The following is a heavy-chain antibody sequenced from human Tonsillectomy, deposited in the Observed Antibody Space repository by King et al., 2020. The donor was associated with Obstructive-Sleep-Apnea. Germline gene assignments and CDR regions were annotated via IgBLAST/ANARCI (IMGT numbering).Heavy chain of an antibody. D-gene: IGHD1-26*01. CDR1: GFTFSSFG. J-gene: IGHJ4*02. Sequence: VQLVESGGGVVQPGRSLRVSCAASGFTFSSFGMHWVRQAPGKGLEWVALISYDGSNKYYADSVKGRFTISRDNSKNTLYLQMNSPRADDTAVFYCAKDSAYSGSYFDYWGQGTLVTVSS. CDR3: AKDSAYSGSYFDY. CDR2: ISYDGSNK. V-gene: IGHV3-30*18.